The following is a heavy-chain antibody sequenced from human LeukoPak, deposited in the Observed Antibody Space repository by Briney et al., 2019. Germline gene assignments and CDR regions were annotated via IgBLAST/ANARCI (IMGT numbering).Heavy chain of an antibody. CDR2: IRYDGSNK. D-gene: IGHD3-10*01. V-gene: IGHV3-30*02. J-gene: IGHJ5*02. CDR1: GFTFSSYG. Sequence: GGSLRLSCAASGFTFSSYGMHWVRQAPGKGLEWVAFIRYDGSNKYYADSVKGRFTISRDNSKNTLYLQMNSLRAEDTAVYYCARGGLVRDWFDPWGQGTLVTVSS. CDR3: ARGGLVRDWFDP.